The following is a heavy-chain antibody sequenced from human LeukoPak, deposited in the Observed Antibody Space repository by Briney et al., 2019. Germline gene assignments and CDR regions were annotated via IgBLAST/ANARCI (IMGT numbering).Heavy chain of an antibody. V-gene: IGHV3-23*01. Sequence: PGGSLRLSCAASGFTFSSYEMNWVRQAPGKGLECVSVISGSGDSTYYADSVKGRFTISRDNSKNTLYQQMNSLRVEDTAVYYCAKQTADLTPDYWGQGTLVAVSS. CDR3: AKQTADLTPDY. CDR1: GFTFSSYE. CDR2: ISGSGDST. J-gene: IGHJ4*02. D-gene: IGHD1-14*01.